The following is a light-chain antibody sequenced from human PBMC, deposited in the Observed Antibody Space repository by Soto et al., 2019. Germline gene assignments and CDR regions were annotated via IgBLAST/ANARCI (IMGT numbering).Light chain of an antibody. V-gene: IGLV2-8*01. CDR3: TSYAGSNDLGV. J-gene: IGLJ3*02. CDR2: EVN. CDR1: SSDVGAYNY. Sequence: QSVLTQPPSASGSPGQSVTISCTGASSDVGAYNYVSWYQQHPGKAPKLVIYEVNKRPSGVPDRFSGSKSGTTASLIVSGLQAEDEADYYCTSYAGSNDLGVFGGGTQLTVL.